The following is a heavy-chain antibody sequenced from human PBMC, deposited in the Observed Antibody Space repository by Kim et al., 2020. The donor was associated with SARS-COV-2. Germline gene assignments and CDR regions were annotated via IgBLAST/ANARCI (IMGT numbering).Heavy chain of an antibody. V-gene: IGHV7-4-1*02. J-gene: IGHJ3*01. Sequence: ASVKVSCKASGYSFSSYPMNWLRQAPGQGPEWMGWINTETGNPTYAQGFTGRYVFSLDTSVSSAYLQINDLKAEDTAVYYCAKDTLPYYYGSGNRDAFDFWGQGTMVTVSS. D-gene: IGHD3-10*01. CDR3: AKDTLPYYYGSGNRDAFDF. CDR2: INTETGNP. CDR1: GYSFSSYP.